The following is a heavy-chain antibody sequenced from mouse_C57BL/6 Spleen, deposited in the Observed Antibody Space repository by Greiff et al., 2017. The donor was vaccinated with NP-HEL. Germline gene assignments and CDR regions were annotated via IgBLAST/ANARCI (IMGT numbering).Heavy chain of an antibody. CDR3: ARSATITRYFDY. D-gene: IGHD2-4*01. V-gene: IGHV1-64*01. Sequence: QVHVKQSGAELVKPGASVKLSCKASGYTFTSYWMHWVKQRPGQGLEWIGMIHPNSGSTNYNEKFKSKATLTVDKSSSTAYMPLSSLTSEDSAVYYCARSATITRYFDYWGQGTTLTVSS. CDR2: IHPNSGST. J-gene: IGHJ2*01. CDR1: GYTFTSYW.